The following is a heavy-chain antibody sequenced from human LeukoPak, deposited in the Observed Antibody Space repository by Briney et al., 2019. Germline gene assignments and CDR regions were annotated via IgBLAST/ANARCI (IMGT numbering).Heavy chain of an antibody. D-gene: IGHD3-9*01. CDR1: GGSISSYY. Sequence: PSETLSLTCTVSGGSISSYYWSWIRQPPGKGLEWIGYIYTSGSTNYNPSLKSRVTISVDTSKNQFSLKLSSVTAADTAVYYCARSYYDILTGFYAFDIWGQGTMVTVSS. CDR3: ARSYYDILTGFYAFDI. J-gene: IGHJ3*02. CDR2: IYTSGST. V-gene: IGHV4-4*09.